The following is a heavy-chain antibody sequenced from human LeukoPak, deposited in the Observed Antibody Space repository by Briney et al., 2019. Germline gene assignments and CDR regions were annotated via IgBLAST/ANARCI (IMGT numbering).Heavy chain of an antibody. CDR2: INWNGGST. J-gene: IGHJ4*02. CDR3: ARAKFGDIDF. V-gene: IGHV3-20*04. CDR1: GLTFDDYG. Sequence: GGSLRLSCAVSGLTFDDYGMSWVRQAPGKGLEWVSGINWNGGSTGYADSVKGRFTISRDNAKNSLYLQMNSLRAEDTAVYYCARAKFGDIDFWGQGALVTVSS. D-gene: IGHD3-16*01.